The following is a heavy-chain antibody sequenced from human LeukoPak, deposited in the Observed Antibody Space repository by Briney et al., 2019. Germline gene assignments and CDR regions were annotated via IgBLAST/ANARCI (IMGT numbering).Heavy chain of an antibody. CDR3: ARVGGYSYGNYYFNY. CDR2: ISHSGST. CDR1: GYSISSGYY. V-gene: IGHV4-38-2*01. Sequence: SETLSLTCAVCGYSISSGYYWGWIRQPPGKGLDWIGSISHSGSTYYNPSLRSRVTISIDTSKNQFSPRLNSVTATDTAVYYCARVGGYSYGNYYFNYWGQGTLVTVSS. D-gene: IGHD5-18*01. J-gene: IGHJ4*02.